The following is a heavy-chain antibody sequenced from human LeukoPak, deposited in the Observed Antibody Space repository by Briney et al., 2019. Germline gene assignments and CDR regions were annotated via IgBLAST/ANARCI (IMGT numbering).Heavy chain of an antibody. CDR1: VGTFSSYA. Sequence: VASVKVSCKASVGTFSSYAISWVRQAPGQGLEWMGGIIPIFGTANYAQKFQGRVTITADESTSTAYMELSSLRSEDTAVYYCARALIAAAPGWFDPWGQGTLVTVSS. D-gene: IGHD6-13*01. CDR2: IIPIFGTA. V-gene: IGHV1-69*13. CDR3: ARALIAAAPGWFDP. J-gene: IGHJ5*02.